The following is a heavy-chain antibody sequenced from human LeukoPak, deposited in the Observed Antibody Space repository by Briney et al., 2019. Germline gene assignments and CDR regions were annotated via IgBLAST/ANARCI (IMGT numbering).Heavy chain of an antibody. D-gene: IGHD1-26*01. CDR2: IIWNSGSI. Sequence: GGSLRLSCAASGFTFSSYWMHWVRQAPGKGLEWVSGIIWNSGSIGYADSVKGRFTISRDNAKNSLYLQMNSLRAEDTALYYCARADSGSYYYFDYWGQGTLVTVSS. V-gene: IGHV3-9*01. CDR3: ARADSGSYYYFDY. CDR1: GFTFSSYW. J-gene: IGHJ4*02.